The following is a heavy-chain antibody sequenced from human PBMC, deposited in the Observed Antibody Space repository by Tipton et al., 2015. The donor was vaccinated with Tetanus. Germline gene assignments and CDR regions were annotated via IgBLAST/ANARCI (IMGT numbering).Heavy chain of an antibody. CDR1: GYNFNLYW. D-gene: IGHD3-10*01. CDR2: IYPGDSDA. J-gene: IGHJ5*02. CDR3: ARLPKHYSASGST. V-gene: IGHV5-51*01. Sequence: QLVQSGAEVKKPGESLKISCQGSGYNFNLYWIAWVRQMPGKGLEWMGIIYPGDSDATYNPSFQGQVTISADKSISTAYLQWTSLKPSDTAIYFCARLPKHYSASGSTWGQGTQVTVSS.